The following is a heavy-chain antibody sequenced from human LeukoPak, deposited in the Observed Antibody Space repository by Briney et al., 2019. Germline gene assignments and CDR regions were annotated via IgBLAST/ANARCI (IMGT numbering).Heavy chain of an antibody. CDR3: ARFQFDP. V-gene: IGHV4-4*02. CDR1: GAPISSNNW. CDR2: IYHSGST. J-gene: IGHJ5*02. Sequence: SETLSLTCAVSGAPISSNNWWWSWVRQPPGKGLEWIGEIYHSGSTNYNPSLKSRVTISVDTSKNQFSLKLSSVTAADPAVYYCARFQFDPWGQGTLVTVSS.